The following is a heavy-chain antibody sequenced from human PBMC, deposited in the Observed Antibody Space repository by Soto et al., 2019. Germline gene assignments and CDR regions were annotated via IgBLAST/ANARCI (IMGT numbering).Heavy chain of an antibody. CDR2: IYYSGST. CDR3: ARDRVDGELNYYYGMDV. CDR1: GGSISSGGYY. V-gene: IGHV4-31*03. J-gene: IGHJ6*02. Sequence: SETLSLTCTVSGGSISSGGYYWSWIRQHPGKGLEWIGYIYYSGSTYYNPSLKSRVTISVGTSKNQFSLKLSSVTAADTAVYYCARDRVDGELNYYYGMDVWGQGTTVT. D-gene: IGHD3-10*01.